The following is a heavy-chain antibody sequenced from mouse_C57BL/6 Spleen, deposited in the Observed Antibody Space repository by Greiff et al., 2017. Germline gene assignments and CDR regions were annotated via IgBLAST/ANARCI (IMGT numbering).Heavy chain of an antibody. D-gene: IGHD2-1*01. J-gene: IGHJ3*01. Sequence: VQLQQSGPVLVKPGASVKLSCKASGYTFTDYYMNWVKQSHGKSLEWIGVINPYNGGTSYNQKFKGKATLTVDKSSSTAYMELNSLTSEDSAVYYCADYYGNYEGFAYWGQGTLVTVSA. CDR3: ADYYGNYEGFAY. CDR1: GYTFTDYY. CDR2: INPYNGGT. V-gene: IGHV1-19*01.